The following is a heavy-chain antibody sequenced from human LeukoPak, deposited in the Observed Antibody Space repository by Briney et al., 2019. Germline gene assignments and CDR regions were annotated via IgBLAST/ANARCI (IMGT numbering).Heavy chain of an antibody. J-gene: IGHJ5*02. Sequence: PSQTLSLTCTVSGGSISSGDYYWSWIRQPPGKGLEWIGYIYYSGSTYYNPSLKSRVTISVDTSKNQFSLKLSSVTAADTAVYYCARDGNNRNDGVFDPWGQGTLVTVSS. V-gene: IGHV4-30-4*08. D-gene: IGHD1-20*01. CDR2: IYYSGST. CDR1: GGSISSGDYY. CDR3: ARDGNNRNDGVFDP.